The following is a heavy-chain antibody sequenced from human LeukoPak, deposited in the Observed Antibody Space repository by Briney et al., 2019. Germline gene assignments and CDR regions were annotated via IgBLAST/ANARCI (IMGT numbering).Heavy chain of an antibody. CDR3: ARGPYGDYVDALDY. CDR2: ISDGSGTI. Sequence: AGGSLRLSCAASGFTFNTYSMNWVRQAPGKGLEWISYISDGSGTIYYADSVKGRFTISRDNAKNSLYLQMNSLRAEDTAVYYCARGPYGDYVDALDYWGQGTLVTVSS. D-gene: IGHD4-17*01. J-gene: IGHJ4*02. CDR1: GFTFNTYS. V-gene: IGHV3-48*01.